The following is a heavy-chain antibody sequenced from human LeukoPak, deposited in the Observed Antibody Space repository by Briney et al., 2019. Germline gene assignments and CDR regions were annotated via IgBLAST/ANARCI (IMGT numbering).Heavy chain of an antibody. Sequence: GGSLRLSCAASGFTFSIYEMNWVRQAPGKGLEWVSYISRSGSTIYYADSVKGRFTIFRDNAKNSLYLQMNSMRAEDTAVYYCARDFKGGCDFWSGYYTWYFDYWGQGTLVPVSS. V-gene: IGHV3-48*03. D-gene: IGHD3-3*01. J-gene: IGHJ4*02. CDR2: ISRSGSTI. CDR1: GFTFSIYE. CDR3: ARDFKGGCDFWSGYYTWYFDY.